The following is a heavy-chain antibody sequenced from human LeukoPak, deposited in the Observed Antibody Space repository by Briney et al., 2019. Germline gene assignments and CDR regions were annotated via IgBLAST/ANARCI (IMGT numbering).Heavy chain of an antibody. CDR1: GFTLSSYG. J-gene: IGHJ5*02. CDR2: IRFDGSNE. V-gene: IGHV3-30*02. D-gene: IGHD3-10*01. Sequence: GGSLRLSCAASGFTLSSYGVHWVRQAPGKGLEWVAFIRFDGSNENYADSVKGRFTISRDNAKNTLYLQMNSLRAEDTAVYYCARVLLGSWDWFDPWGQGTLVTVSS. CDR3: ARVLLGSWDWFDP.